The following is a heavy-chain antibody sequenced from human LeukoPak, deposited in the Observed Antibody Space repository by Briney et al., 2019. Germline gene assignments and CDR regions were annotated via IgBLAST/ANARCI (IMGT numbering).Heavy chain of an antibody. CDR1: GDSFTSYC. V-gene: IGHV5-51*01. CDR3: ARRGRGYFDWLSQFDY. J-gene: IGHJ4*02. D-gene: IGHD3-9*01. Sequence: GESLKISCKGSGDSFTSYCIGWVRQMPGKGLEWMGIIYPGDSDTRYSPSFQGQVTISADKSISTAYLQWSSLKASDTAMYYCARRGRGYFDWLSQFDYWGQGTLVTVSS. CDR2: IYPGDSDT.